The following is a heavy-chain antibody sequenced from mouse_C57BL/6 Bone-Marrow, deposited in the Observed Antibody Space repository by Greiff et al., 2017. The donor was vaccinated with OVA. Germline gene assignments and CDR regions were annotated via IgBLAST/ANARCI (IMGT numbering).Heavy chain of an antibody. CDR2: ISSGGSYT. D-gene: IGHD1-1*01. Sequence: EVKLVESGGDLVKPGGSLKLSCAASGFTFSSYGMSWVRQTPDKRLEWVATISSGGSYTSYPDSVKGRFPISRDNAKHPLYLQVSRLKNEDTAKYYCAKHGDDGSFFDYWGQGTTRTVSS. J-gene: IGHJ2*01. V-gene: IGHV5-6*01. CDR1: GFTFSSYG. CDR3: AKHGDDGSFFDY.